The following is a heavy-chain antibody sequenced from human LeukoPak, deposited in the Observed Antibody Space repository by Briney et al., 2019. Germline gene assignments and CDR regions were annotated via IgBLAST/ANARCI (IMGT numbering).Heavy chain of an antibody. CDR2: ISSSGSTI. CDR3: ARDSGRYYFDY. CDR1: ASSSSDYY. J-gene: IGHJ4*02. D-gene: IGHD1-14*01. Sequence: PARSMTPASPLYASSSSDYYTSWVRPAPGNELEWVAYISSSGSTIYYADSVKGRFTISRDNAKNSLYLQMNSLRAEDTAVYYCARDSGRYYFDYWGQGTLVTVSS. V-gene: IGHV3-11*01.